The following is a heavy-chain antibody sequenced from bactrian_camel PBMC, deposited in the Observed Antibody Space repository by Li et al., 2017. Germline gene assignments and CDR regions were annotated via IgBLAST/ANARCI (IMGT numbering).Heavy chain of an antibody. CDR2: VYNDGSNT. D-gene: IGHD5*01. J-gene: IGHJ4*01. CDR3: AATTGGAVCGDPLSLSTYRH. Sequence: HVQLVESGGGSVQAGGSLRLSCAASGYTYSSACMGWFRQAPGKGLEWVSSVYNDGSNTYYADSVKGRFTISVDNAENTLYLQMNSLKPEDTAIYYCAATTGGAVCGDPLSLSTYRHWDQGTQVTVS. V-gene: IGHV3-2*01. CDR1: GYTYSSAC.